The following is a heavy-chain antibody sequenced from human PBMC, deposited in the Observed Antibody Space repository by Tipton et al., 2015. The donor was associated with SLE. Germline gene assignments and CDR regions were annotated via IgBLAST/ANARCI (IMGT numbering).Heavy chain of an antibody. J-gene: IGHJ4*02. CDR3: AREDYYESRGSFGY. CDR1: GYSIGTGYY. Sequence: TLSLTCAVSGYSIGTGYYWVWFRPSAGKGLGWIGRIYTTVSAHYNPSLKSRVTMSLDTSKNQFSLQLSSVTAADTAVYYCAREDYYESRGSFGYWGQGALVTVAS. D-gene: IGHD3-22*01. V-gene: IGHV4-4*07. CDR2: IYTTVSA.